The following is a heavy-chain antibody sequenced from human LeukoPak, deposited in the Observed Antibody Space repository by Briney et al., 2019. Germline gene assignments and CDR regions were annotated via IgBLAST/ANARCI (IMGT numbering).Heavy chain of an antibody. Sequence: GASVKVSCKASGYTFTSYYMHWVRQAPGQGLEWMGIINPSGGSTSYAQKFQGRVTISVDTSKNQFSLKLSSVTAADTAVYYCARHSGYDLVYFDYWGQGTLVTVSS. CDR2: INPSGGST. CDR1: GYTFTSYY. V-gene: IGHV1-46*01. CDR3: ARHSGYDLVYFDY. J-gene: IGHJ4*02. D-gene: IGHD5-12*01.